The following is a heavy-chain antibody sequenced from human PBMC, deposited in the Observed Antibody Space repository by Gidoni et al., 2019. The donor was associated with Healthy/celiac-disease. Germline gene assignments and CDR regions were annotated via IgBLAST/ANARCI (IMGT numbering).Heavy chain of an antibody. D-gene: IGHD2-15*01. CDR3: ARSRYCSGGSCYYYYYGMDV. CDR2: IYYSGST. V-gene: IGHV4-31*03. CDR1: GGSIRRGGYY. Sequence: QVQLQESGPGLVKPSQTLSLTCTVSGGSIRRGGYYWSWIRQHPGKGLEWIGYIYYSGSTYYNPSLKSRVTISVDTSKNQFSLKLSSVTAADTAVYYCARSRYCSGGSCYYYYYGMDVWGQGTTVTVSS. J-gene: IGHJ6*02.